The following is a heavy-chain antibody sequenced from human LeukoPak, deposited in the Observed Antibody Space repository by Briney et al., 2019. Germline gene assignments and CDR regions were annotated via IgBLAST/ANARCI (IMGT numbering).Heavy chain of an antibody. CDR3: AKDKGYGGFSGFDY. CDR1: GFTFSSYG. V-gene: IGHV3-30*02. CDR2: IRNDGSNE. Sequence: GGSLRLSCAPSGFTFSSYGMHWVRQAPGKGLGWVSFIRNDGSNEYYADSAKGRFTFSRDNSKNTLYLQMNSLRAEDTAVYYCAKDKGYGGFSGFDYWGQGILVTVSS. J-gene: IGHJ4*02. D-gene: IGHD3-16*01.